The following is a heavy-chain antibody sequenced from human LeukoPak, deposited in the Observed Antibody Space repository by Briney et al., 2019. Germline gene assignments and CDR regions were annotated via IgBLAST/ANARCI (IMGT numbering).Heavy chain of an antibody. CDR3: AHSPGRSGASCYGTCSAFDI. Sequence: SQTLSLTCVISGDSVSSNSAAWNWIRQSPSRGLEWLGSTYYRARWYDDYAVSLKSRISINPDTSKNQFSLHLNSVPPEETAVYYCAHSPGRSGASCYGTCSAFDIWGQGTMVTVSS. J-gene: IGHJ3*02. D-gene: IGHD2-15*01. CDR2: TYYRARWYD. V-gene: IGHV6-1*01. CDR1: GDSVSSNSAA.